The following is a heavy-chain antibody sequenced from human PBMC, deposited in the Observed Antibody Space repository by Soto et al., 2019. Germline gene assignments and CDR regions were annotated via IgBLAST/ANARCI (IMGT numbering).Heavy chain of an antibody. Sequence: QVQLVQSGDEVKKPGASVKVSCKASGYIFVNYGIAWVRQAPGQGLEWMGWISPYTGNTHSATKIQGRLTMTTDTSTSTAYMDLGSLTSHDTAVYYCVMVDNYVTPTPQDVWGHGTTVTVSS. CDR1: GYIFVNYG. J-gene: IGHJ6*02. V-gene: IGHV1-18*01. D-gene: IGHD3-16*01. CDR3: VMVDNYVTPTPQDV. CDR2: ISPYTGNT.